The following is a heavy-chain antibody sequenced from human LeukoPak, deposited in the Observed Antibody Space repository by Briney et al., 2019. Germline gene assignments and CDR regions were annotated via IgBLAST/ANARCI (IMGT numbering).Heavy chain of an antibody. V-gene: IGHV4-31*03. J-gene: IGHJ4*02. CDR3: AREIPSWEWNLGSPT. CDR1: GASISGGGYF. D-gene: IGHD3-10*01. CDR2: VYHSGTT. Sequence: KTSETLSLTCTVSGASISGGGYFWSWIRHHPGKGLEWIGCVYHSGTTFYNPSLKSRLTISVDTSKNQFSLSLNSVTAADTAVYFCAREIPSWEWNLGSPTWGQGTLVTVSS.